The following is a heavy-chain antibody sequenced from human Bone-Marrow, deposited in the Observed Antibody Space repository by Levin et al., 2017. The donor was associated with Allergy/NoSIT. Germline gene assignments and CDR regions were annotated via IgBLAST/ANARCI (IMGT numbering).Heavy chain of an antibody. J-gene: IGHJ4*02. Sequence: GESLKISCAASGFTFSSYSMNWVRQAPGKGLEWVAYISNSGGAIYYADSVKGRFTISRDNAENSLYLQMYNLRVEDTAVYHCARVIVTRGWYEDFWGQGTLVTVSS. V-gene: IGHV3-48*01. D-gene: IGHD6-19*01. CDR2: ISNSGGAI. CDR3: ARVIVTRGWYEDF. CDR1: GFTFSSYS.